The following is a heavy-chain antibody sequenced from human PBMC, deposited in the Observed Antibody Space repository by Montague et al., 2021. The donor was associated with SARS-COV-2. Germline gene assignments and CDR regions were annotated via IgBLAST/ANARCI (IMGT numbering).Heavy chain of an antibody. D-gene: IGHD3-9*01. J-gene: IGHJ4*02. CDR2: IYSSGGT. CDR3: ARRTDILTGYYDY. V-gene: IGHV4-59*07. CDR1: GGSISHYY. Sequence: DTLSLTCAVSGGSISHYYWSWIRQHPGKGLEWIGYIYSSGGTNYNPSLKSRVTLSLDAAKNHFSLRLSSVTAADTAVYYCARRTDILTGYYDYWGQGTLVTVSS.